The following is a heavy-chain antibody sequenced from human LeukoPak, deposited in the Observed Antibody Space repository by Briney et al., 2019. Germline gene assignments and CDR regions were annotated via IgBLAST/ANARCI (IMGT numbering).Heavy chain of an antibody. CDR1: GGSISSYY. Sequence: SETLSLTCTVSGGSISSYYWSWIRQPAGKGLEWIGRMFASGDTNYNPSLKSRVTMSVDRSKNQFSLKLISVTAADTAVYYCAREKPGSCSGGSCYSGDGYFDYWGQGTLVTVSS. V-gene: IGHV4-4*07. CDR2: MFASGDT. J-gene: IGHJ4*02. CDR3: AREKPGSCSGGSCYSGDGYFDY. D-gene: IGHD2-15*01.